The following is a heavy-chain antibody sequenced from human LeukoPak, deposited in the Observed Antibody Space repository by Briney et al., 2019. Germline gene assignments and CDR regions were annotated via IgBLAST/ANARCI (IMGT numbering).Heavy chain of an antibody. CDR3: ATNHQLGD. CDR1: GGSFSGYY. V-gene: IGHV4-34*01. D-gene: IGHD3-16*01. Sequence: SETLSLTCAVYGGSFSGYYWSWIRQPPGKGLEWIGEIYHSGSTSYNPSLKSRVTISVDKSKNQFSLKLSSVTAADTAVYYCATNHQLGDWGQGTLVTVSS. CDR2: IYHSGST. J-gene: IGHJ4*02.